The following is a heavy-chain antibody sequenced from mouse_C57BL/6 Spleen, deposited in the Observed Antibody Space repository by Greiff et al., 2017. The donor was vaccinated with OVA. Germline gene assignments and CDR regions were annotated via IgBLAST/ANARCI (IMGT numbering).Heavy chain of an antibody. V-gene: IGHV1-50*01. D-gene: IGHD2-1*01. CDR2: IDPSDSYT. CDR1: GYTFTSYW. Sequence: QVQLQQPGAELVKPGASVKLSCKASGYTFTSYWMQWVKQRPGQGLEWIGEIDPSDSYTNYNQKFKGKATLTVDTSSSTAYMQLSSLTSEDSAVYYCARGGNYDCDYWGQGTTLTVFS. CDR3: ARGGNYDCDY. J-gene: IGHJ2*01.